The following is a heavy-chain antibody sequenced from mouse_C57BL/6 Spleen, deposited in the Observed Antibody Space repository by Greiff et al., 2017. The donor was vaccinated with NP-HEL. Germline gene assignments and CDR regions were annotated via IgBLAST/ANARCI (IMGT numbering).Heavy chain of an antibody. CDR3: ARGGLRGNSFDY. CDR2: IYPGDGDT. Sequence: QVQLQQSGPELVKPGASVKISCKASGYAFSSSWMNWVKQRPGKGLEWIGGIYPGDGDTNYNGKFKGKATLTADKSSSTAYMQLSSLTSEDSAVYFCARGGLRGNSFDYWGQGTTLTVSS. D-gene: IGHD6-1*01. V-gene: IGHV1-82*01. CDR1: GYAFSSSW. J-gene: IGHJ2*01.